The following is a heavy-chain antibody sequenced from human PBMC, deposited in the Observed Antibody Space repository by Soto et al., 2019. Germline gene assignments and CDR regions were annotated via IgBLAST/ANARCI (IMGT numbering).Heavy chain of an antibody. V-gene: IGHV4-30-4*01. J-gene: IGHJ6*02. CDR3: AGIGARIYYGMDV. CDR1: GGSISSGYYY. D-gene: IGHD6-13*01. Sequence: SETLSLTCSVSGGSISSGYYYWSWIRQPPGKGLDLIGNIYYSGNTYYNPSLKSRLTISVDTSKNQFSLKLSSVTAADTAVYYCAGIGARIYYGMDVWGQGTTVTVSS. CDR2: IYYSGNT.